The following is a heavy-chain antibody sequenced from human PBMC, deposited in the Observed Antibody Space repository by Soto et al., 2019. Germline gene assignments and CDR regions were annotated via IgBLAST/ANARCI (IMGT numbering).Heavy chain of an antibody. Sequence: EVQLVESGGGLVQPGGSLRLSCEASGFTLSSYSMNWARQAPGQGLEWVSYISSSSSTIYYADSVKGRFTISRDNAKNSLYLQMNSLRDEDTAVYYCARDSPRSSGWDVWGQGTTVTLS. J-gene: IGHJ6*02. CDR3: ARDSPRSSGWDV. V-gene: IGHV3-48*02. CDR2: ISSSSSTI. CDR1: GFTLSSYS.